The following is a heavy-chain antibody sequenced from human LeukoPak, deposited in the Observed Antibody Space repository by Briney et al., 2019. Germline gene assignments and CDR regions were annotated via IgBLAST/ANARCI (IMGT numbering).Heavy chain of an antibody. J-gene: IGHJ4*02. CDR1: GFTVSSNY. CDR2: IYSGGSA. V-gene: IGHV3-66*02. Sequence: PGGSLRLSCAASGFTVSSNYMIWVRQAPGKGLEWVSVIYSGGSAYYADSVKGRFTISRDNSKNTLYLQMNSLRAEDTAVYYCARDSDDYGDYWGQGTLVTVSS. CDR3: ARDSDDYGDY. D-gene: IGHD2-21*01.